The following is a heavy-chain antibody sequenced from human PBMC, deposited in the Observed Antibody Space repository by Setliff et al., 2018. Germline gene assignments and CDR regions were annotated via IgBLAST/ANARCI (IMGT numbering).Heavy chain of an antibody. CDR1: GLSFSTSA. D-gene: IGHD4-17*01. CDR2: ISSDGSRT. J-gene: IGHJ5*02. CDR3: AKDTVNDGFWDFDP. V-gene: IGHV3-64*02. Sequence: ETLSLSCAASGLSFSTSAMHWVRQAPGKELEYVSAISSDGSRTYYGDSVKGRFTISRDNSKNSCFLQMNNLRVEDTATYYCAKDTVNDGFWDFDPWGQGTLVTVSS.